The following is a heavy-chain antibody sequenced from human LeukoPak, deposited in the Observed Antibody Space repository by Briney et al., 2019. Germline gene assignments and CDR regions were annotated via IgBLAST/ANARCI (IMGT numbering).Heavy chain of an antibody. Sequence: SETLSLTCAVYGGSFSGYYWSWIRQPPGKGLEWIGEINHSGSTNYNPSLKSRVTISVDTSKNQFSLKLSSVTAADTAVYYCATGLGDGETDYWGQGTLVTVSS. CDR1: GGSFSGYY. CDR3: ATGLGDGETDY. V-gene: IGHV4-34*09. J-gene: IGHJ4*02. D-gene: IGHD3-16*01. CDR2: INHSGST.